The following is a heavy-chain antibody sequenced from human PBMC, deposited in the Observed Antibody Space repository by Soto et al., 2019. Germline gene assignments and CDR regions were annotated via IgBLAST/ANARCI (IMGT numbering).Heavy chain of an antibody. V-gene: IGHV1-58*01. J-gene: IGHJ3*02. Sequence: SVKVSCKASTFTFTSSAVQWVRQARGQRLEWIGWIVVGSGNTKYAQNFQERVTITRDMSSGTAYLELSSLRSEDTAVYYCARAPDFYGSGSYGLGVAFDIWGQGTMVTVSS. CDR3: ARAPDFYGSGSYGLGVAFDI. CDR1: TFTFTSSA. CDR2: IVVGSGNT. D-gene: IGHD3-10*01.